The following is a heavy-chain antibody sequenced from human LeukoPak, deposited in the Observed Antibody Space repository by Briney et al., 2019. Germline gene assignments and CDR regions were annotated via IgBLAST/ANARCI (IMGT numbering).Heavy chain of an antibody. D-gene: IGHD4-11*01. V-gene: IGHV1-24*01. J-gene: IGHJ4*02. CDR1: GYTLTELS. CDR3: ATDLSNPPSLRVF. Sequence: ASVKGSCKVSGYTLTELSMHWVRQAPGKGLEWMGGFDPEDGETIYAQKFQGRVTMTEDTSTDTAYMELSSLRSEDTAVYYCATDLSNPPSLRVFWGQGTLVTVSS. CDR2: FDPEDGET.